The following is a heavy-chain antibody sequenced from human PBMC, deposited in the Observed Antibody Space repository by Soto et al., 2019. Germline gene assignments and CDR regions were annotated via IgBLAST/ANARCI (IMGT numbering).Heavy chain of an antibody. J-gene: IGHJ6*02. CDR2: INHSGST. D-gene: IGHD5-18*01. V-gene: IGHV4-34*01. CDR1: GGSFSGYY. CDR3: ASWSGYSYGNGYYYYGMDV. Sequence: SETLSLTCAVYGGSFSGYYWSWIRQPPGKGLEWIGEINHSGSTNYNPSLKSRVTISVDTSKNQFSLKLSSVTAADTAVYYCASWSGYSYGNGYYYYGMDVWGQGTTVTVSS.